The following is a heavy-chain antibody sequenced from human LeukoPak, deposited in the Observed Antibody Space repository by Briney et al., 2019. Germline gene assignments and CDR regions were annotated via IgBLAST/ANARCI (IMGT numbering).Heavy chain of an antibody. CDR2: IYHSGST. V-gene: IGHV4-30-2*01. Sequence: SSGTLSLTCAVSGGSISSGGYSWSWIRQPPGKGLEWIGYIYHSGSTFYNPSLKSRVTISVDRSKNQFSLKLSSVTAADTAVYYCARGDGGFDPWGQGTLVTVSS. J-gene: IGHJ5*02. CDR3: ARGDGGFDP. D-gene: IGHD2-8*01. CDR1: GGSISSGGYS.